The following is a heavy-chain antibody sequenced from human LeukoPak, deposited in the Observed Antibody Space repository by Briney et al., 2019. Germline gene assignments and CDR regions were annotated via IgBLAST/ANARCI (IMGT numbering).Heavy chain of an antibody. CDR3: ATVYRAGAATGDY. Sequence: GASVKVSCKVSGYTLTEVSMHWVRQAPGKGLEWMGGFDPEDGETIYEQKFQGRVTMTEDTSTDTAYMELSSLRSEDTAVYYCATVYRAGAATGDYWGQGTLVTVSS. CDR1: GYTLTEVS. CDR2: FDPEDGET. J-gene: IGHJ4*02. V-gene: IGHV1-24*01. D-gene: IGHD2-15*01.